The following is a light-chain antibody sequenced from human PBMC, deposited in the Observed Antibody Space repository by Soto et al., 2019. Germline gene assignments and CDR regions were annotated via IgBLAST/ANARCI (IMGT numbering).Light chain of an antibody. J-gene: IGKJ1*01. CDR1: QTISNY. CDR3: HQSYTSLWT. CDR2: AAS. V-gene: IGKV1-39*01. Sequence: DIQMTQSPSSLSASVGDRVTITCRASQTISNYLNWYQQRPGKAPKLLIYAASSLHSGVPSRFSGSGSGTDFTLTISSLQPEDFATYFCHQSYTSLWTFGQGTKVEI.